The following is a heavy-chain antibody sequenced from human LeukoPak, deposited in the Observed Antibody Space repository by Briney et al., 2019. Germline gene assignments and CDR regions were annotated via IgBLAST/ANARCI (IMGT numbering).Heavy chain of an antibody. CDR1: GGSISSYY. J-gene: IGHJ6*03. D-gene: IGHD3-22*01. Sequence: SETLSLSCTVSGGSISSYYWSWIRHPPGKGLEGIGYIYYSGSTNYNPSLKSRVTISVDTSKNQFSLKLSSVTAADTAVYYCARGPKEYYYDSSGYYYRYYYYYMDVWGKGTTVTISS. CDR3: ARGPKEYYYDSSGYYYRYYYYYMDV. CDR2: IYYSGST. V-gene: IGHV4-59*01.